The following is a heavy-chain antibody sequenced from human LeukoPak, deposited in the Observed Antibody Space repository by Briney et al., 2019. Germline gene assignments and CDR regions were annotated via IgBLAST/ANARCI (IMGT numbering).Heavy chain of an antibody. Sequence: ASVKVSCKASGGSFSRNAISWVRQAPGQGLEWMGRSIPMVGVATYAQKFQGRVTITEDRSTSTAYMELSSLTSEDTAVNYCARIQAVGVPVAIDAYYSYGMDVWGQGTAVSVSS. J-gene: IGHJ6*02. CDR1: GGSFSRNA. CDR3: ARIQAVGVPVAIDAYYSYGMDV. CDR2: SIPMVGVA. D-gene: IGHD2-2*02. V-gene: IGHV1-69*04.